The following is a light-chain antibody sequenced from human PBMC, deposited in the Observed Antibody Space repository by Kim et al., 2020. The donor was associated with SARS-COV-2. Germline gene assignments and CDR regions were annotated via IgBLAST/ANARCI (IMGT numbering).Light chain of an antibody. CDR1: QNIRNS. CDR2: GAS. CDR3: CHDSGYPIT. V-gene: IGKV1-16*01. J-gene: IGKJ5*01. Sequence: DIQMTQSPSSLSASVGDRVTITCRASQNIRNSLAWFQQKPGKAPKSLIYGASTLQSGVPSRFSGGGSRTDFTLTISSLQPEDFAIYFCCHDSGYPITFGQGTRLEIK.